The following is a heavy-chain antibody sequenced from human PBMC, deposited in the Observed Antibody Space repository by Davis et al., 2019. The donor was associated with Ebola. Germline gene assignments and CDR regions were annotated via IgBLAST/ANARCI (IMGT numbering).Heavy chain of an antibody. Sequence: SETLSLTCTVSGGSISSGGYYWSWIRQHPGKGLEWIGYIYYSGSTYYNPSLKSRVTISVDTSKNQFSLKLSSVTAADTAVYYCARDRDDSASIYYYYGMDVWGQGTTFTVSS. CDR2: IYYSGST. CDR3: ARDRDDSASIYYYYGMDV. CDR1: GGSISSGGYY. J-gene: IGHJ6*02. V-gene: IGHV4-31*03. D-gene: IGHD2-21*02.